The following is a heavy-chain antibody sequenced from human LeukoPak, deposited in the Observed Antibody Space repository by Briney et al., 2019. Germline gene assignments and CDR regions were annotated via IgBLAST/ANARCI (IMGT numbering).Heavy chain of an antibody. CDR1: GYTFISYY. D-gene: IGHD2-2*01. Sequence: GASVKDSCKASGYTFISYYMHWVRQAPGQGLEWMGIINPSGGSTSNAQKFQGRVTMTRDTSTSTDYMELSSLRSEDTAVYYCARGGIVVVPEPCYGMDVWGQGTTVTVSS. CDR2: INPSGGST. V-gene: IGHV1-46*01. J-gene: IGHJ6*02. CDR3: ARGGIVVVPEPCYGMDV.